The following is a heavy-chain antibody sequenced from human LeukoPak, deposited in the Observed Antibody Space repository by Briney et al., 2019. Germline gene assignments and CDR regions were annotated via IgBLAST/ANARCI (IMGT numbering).Heavy chain of an antibody. CDR2: IYTSGST. V-gene: IGHV4-4*09. CDR1: GGSTSSYY. Sequence: PSETLSLTCTVSGGSTSSYYWSWIRQPPGKGLEWIGYIYTSGSTNYNPSLKSRVTISVDTSKNQFSLKLSSVTAADTAVYYCASLAVAADYYYYYMDVWGKGTTVTVSS. D-gene: IGHD6-19*01. CDR3: ASLAVAADYYYYYMDV. J-gene: IGHJ6*03.